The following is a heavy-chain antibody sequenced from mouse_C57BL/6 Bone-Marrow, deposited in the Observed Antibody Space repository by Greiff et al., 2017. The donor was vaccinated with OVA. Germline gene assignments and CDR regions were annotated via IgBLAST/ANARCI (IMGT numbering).Heavy chain of an antibody. J-gene: IGHJ2*01. D-gene: IGHD2-3*01. CDR1: GYTFTDYY. CDR3: ARHGWLLHPDCFDY. CDR2: INPNNGGT. Sequence: EVQLQQSGPELVKPGASVKISCKASGYTFTDYYMNWVKQSHGKSLEWIGDINPNNGGTSYNQKFKGKATLTVAKSSSTAYMELRNLTSEDSAVYYGARHGWLLHPDCFDYWGQGTTLTVSS. V-gene: IGHV1-26*01.